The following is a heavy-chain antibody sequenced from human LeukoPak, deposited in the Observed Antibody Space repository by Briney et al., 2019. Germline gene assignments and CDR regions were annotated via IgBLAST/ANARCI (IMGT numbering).Heavy chain of an antibody. J-gene: IGHJ4*02. V-gene: IGHV3-7*04. CDR1: GXTFSDYW. CDR3: ARDPLRRFDY. Sequence: PGGSLRLSCAAFGXTFSDYWLSWVRQAPGKGLEWVATIKDDGRDKYYVDSVKGRFTISRDNAKKSVYLQMSSLRDEDTAVYYCARDPLRRFDYWGQGTLVTVSS. CDR2: IKDDGRDK.